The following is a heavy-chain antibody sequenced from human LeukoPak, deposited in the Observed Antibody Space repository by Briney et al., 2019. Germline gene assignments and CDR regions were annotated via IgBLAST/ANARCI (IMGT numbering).Heavy chain of an antibody. CDR2: ISAYNGNT. CDR3: ARGAKKITIFGVVTPGYYYYYMDV. V-gene: IGHV1-18*01. CDR1: GYTFTSYG. Sequence: ASVKVSCKASGYTFTSYGISWVRQAPGQGLEWMGWISAYNGNTNYAQKLQGRVTMTRDTSISTAYMELSRLRSDDTAVYYCARGAKKITIFGVVTPGYYYYYMDVWGKGTTVTVSS. J-gene: IGHJ6*03. D-gene: IGHD3-3*01.